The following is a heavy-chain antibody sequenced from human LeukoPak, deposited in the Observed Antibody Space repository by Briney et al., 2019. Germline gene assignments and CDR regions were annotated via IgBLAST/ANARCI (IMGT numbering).Heavy chain of an antibody. CDR2: INSDGSST. Sequence: PGGSLRLSCAASGFTFSNYWMHWVRQAPGKGLVWVSRINSDGSSTTYADSVKGRFTISRDNAKNTLYLQMNSLRAEDTAVSYCGRGFVLVPAAIPDYWGQGTLVTVSS. V-gene: IGHV3-74*03. CDR1: GFTFSNYW. D-gene: IGHD2-2*01. CDR3: GRGFVLVPAAIPDY. J-gene: IGHJ4*02.